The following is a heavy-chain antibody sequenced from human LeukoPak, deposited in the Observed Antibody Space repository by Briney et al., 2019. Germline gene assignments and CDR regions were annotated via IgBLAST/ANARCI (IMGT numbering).Heavy chain of an antibody. Sequence: GGSLRLSCAASGFTFGSHAISWVRQAPGKELEWVSGISGGGDNTLYADSVKGRFTISRDNYKNTVHLQMSGLRAEGTAVYYCVFYDSSGFYYGRLRYWGQGTLVTVSS. V-gene: IGHV3-23*01. CDR3: VFYDSSGFYYGRLRY. J-gene: IGHJ4*02. CDR1: GFTFGSHA. D-gene: IGHD3-22*01. CDR2: ISGGGDNT.